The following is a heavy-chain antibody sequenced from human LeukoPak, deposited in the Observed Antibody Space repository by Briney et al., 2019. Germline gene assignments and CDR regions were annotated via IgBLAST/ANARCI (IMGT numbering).Heavy chain of an antibody. CDR2: IYYSGST. J-gene: IGHJ4*02. D-gene: IGHD2-2*01. CDR3: ARDCSSTSCFDY. V-gene: IGHV4-59*01. CDR1: GGSISSYY. Sequence: SETLSLTCTVSGGSISSYYWSWIRQPPGKGLEWTGYIYYSGSTNYNPSLKSRVTISVDTSKNQFSLKLSSVTAADTAVYYCARDCSSTSCFDYWGQGTLVTVSS.